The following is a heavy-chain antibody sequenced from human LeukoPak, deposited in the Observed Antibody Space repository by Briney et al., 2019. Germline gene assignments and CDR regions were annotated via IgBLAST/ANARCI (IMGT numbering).Heavy chain of an antibody. CDR3: ASFLRRLGATLYAWFDH. CDR2: VYYSGST. J-gene: IGHJ5*02. V-gene: IGHV4-59*01. CDR1: GGSLSGEY. Sequence: PSETLSLTCVVSGGSLSGEYWGWIRQPPGRGLEWIGDVYYSGSTNYNPSFKSRITISVDTSRNQFSLQLSSVTAADTAVYYCASFLRRLGATLYAWFDHWGQGTLVTVSS. D-gene: IGHD1-26*01.